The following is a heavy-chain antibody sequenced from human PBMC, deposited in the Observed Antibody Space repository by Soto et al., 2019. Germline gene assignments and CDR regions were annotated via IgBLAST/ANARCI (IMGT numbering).Heavy chain of an antibody. CDR2: VSGSGGRT. CDR3: ATPPDYGVIHFDY. CDR1: GFDFSTYA. J-gene: IGHJ4*02. V-gene: IGHV3-23*01. D-gene: IGHD3-16*01. Sequence: EVQLLESGGGLVQPGGSLRLSCAASGFDFSTYAMSWVRQAPGKGLEWVSSVSGSGGRTYYADSVKGRFTLSRDNAKNTLYLQMNSLRAEDTAVYYCATPPDYGVIHFDYWGQGTLVTVSS.